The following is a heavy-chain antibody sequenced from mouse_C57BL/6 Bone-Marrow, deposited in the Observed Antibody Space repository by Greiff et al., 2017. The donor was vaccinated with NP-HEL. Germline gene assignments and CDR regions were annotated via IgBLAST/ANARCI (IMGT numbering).Heavy chain of an antibody. V-gene: IGHV5-6*01. J-gene: IGHJ1*03. Sequence: VQLKESGGDLVKPGGSLKLSCAASGFTFSSYGMSWVRQTPDKRLEWVATISSGGSYTYYPDSVKGRFTISRDNAKNTLYLQMSSLKSEDTAMYYCARHPPAMITTRRWYFDVWGTGTTVTVSS. CDR2: ISSGGSYT. CDR1: GFTFSSYG. D-gene: IGHD2-4*01. CDR3: ARHPPAMITTRRWYFDV.